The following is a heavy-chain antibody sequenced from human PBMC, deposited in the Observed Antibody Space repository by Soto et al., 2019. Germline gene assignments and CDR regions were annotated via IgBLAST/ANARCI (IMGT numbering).Heavy chain of an antibody. CDR3: AMKGRFDWLPFEY. CDR2: IGASTNQ. J-gene: IGHJ4*02. Sequence: GGSLRLSCAASGFTFSDYAMNWVRQAPGKGLQWVSTIGASTNQSYPGSVEGRFRISRNNSKNTRDLQMNRLRAEDPAVYFCAMKGRFDWLPFEYWGQGTLVTVSS. V-gene: IGHV3-23*01. CDR1: GFTFSDYA. D-gene: IGHD3-9*01.